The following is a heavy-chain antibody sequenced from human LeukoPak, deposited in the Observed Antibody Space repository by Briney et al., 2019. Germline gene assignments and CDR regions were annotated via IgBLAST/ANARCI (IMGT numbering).Heavy chain of an antibody. CDR1: GDTFSSYA. CDR3: ARVHGDSYGSTPQRGYFDY. V-gene: IGHV1-69*05. J-gene: IGHJ4*02. D-gene: IGHD5-18*01. Sequence: ASVKVSCKASGDTFSSYAISWVPDAPGQGLEWMGGIIPILGTANYAQKFQGRVTITTDESTSTAYMELSSLRSEDTAVYYCARVHGDSYGSTPQRGYFDYWGQGTLVTVSS. CDR2: IIPILGTA.